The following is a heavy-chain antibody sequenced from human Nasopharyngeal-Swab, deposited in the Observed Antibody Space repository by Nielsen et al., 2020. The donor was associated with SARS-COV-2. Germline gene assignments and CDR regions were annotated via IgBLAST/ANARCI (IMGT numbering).Heavy chain of an antibody. J-gene: IGHJ4*02. CDR3: AHDSVLRYFDWIHPPAFDY. CDR2: IYWDDDK. CDR1: GFSLSTSGGG. D-gene: IGHD3-9*01. Sequence: GPTLEKPTQTLTLTCTVSGFSLSTSGGGVGWTRQHPGKARERLALIYWDDDKRYSPSLKSRLTITKDTSKNQVVLTMTNMDPVDTATYYCAHDSVLRYFDWIHPPAFDYWGQGTLVTVSS. V-gene: IGHV2-5*02.